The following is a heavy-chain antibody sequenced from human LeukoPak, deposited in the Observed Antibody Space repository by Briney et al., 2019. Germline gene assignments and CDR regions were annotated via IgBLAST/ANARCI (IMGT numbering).Heavy chain of an antibody. J-gene: IGHJ3*02. Sequence: GGSLRLSCAASVFTFSSYAMSWVRQAPGKGLEWVSAISGSGGSTYYADSVKGRFTISRDNSKNTLYLQMNSLRVEDTAVYYCASQRSVGATYAFDIWGQGTLVTVSS. CDR3: ASQRSVGATYAFDI. CDR2: ISGSGGST. D-gene: IGHD1-26*01. V-gene: IGHV3-23*01. CDR1: VFTFSSYA.